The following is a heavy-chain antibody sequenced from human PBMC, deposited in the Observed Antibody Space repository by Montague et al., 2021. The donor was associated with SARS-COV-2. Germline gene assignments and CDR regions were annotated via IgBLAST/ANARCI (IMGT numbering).Heavy chain of an antibody. CDR2: IDRGGTNT. CDR3: AGAPDCGGGSCNSYSYYGMDV. J-gene: IGHJ6*02. Sequence: SRRLSWSASGFTFNNYWFHWVRQVPGKGLVWVSRIDRGGTNTNYADSVKGRFIISRDNAKNTLYLQMNSLRVEDTALYYCAGAPDCGGGSCNSYSYYGMDVWGQGTTVTVSS. D-gene: IGHD2-15*01. CDR1: GFTFNNYW. V-gene: IGHV3-74*01.